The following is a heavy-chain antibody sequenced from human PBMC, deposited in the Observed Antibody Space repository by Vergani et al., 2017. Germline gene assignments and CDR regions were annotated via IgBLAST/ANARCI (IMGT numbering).Heavy chain of an antibody. J-gene: IGHJ5*02. D-gene: IGHD3-10*01. CDR3: VRDSXRSDLRGVYWFDT. CDR2: IHASGTK. CDR1: GASITSGSFY. V-gene: IGHV4-61*02. Sequence: QVHLNEAGPGLVKPSQTLSLTCTVSGASITSGSFYWSWIRQPAGKGLEWIGRIHASGTKNYNPSLRSRVTLSVDTSKNQLSLKMISMTAAVTAVYYCVRDSXRSDLRGVYWFDTWGQGTLVSVSS.